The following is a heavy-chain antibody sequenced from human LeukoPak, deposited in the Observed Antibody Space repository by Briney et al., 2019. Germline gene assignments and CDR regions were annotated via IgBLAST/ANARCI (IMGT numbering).Heavy chain of an antibody. D-gene: IGHD5-18*01. CDR1: GFTFSNYD. Sequence: GGSLRLSCAASGFTFSNYDMHWVRQATGKGLEWVSGIGTAGDIYYPGSVKGRFTISRDNSKNTVYLQMDSLRAEDSAVYFCAKNAGYSYGLYYFDYWGQGTLVTVSS. CDR3: AKNAGYSYGLYYFDY. CDR2: IGTAGDI. V-gene: IGHV3-13*01. J-gene: IGHJ4*02.